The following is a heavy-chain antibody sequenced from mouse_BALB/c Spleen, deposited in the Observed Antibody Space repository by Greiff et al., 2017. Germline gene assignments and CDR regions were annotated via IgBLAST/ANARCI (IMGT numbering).Heavy chain of an antibody. V-gene: IGHV1-77*01. CDR3: ARNYRYDPAWFAY. CDR2: IYPGSGNT. Sequence: QVQLQQSGPELVKPGASMKISCKASGYSFTDYYINWVKQRTGQGLEWIGEIYPGSGNTYYNEKFKGKATLTADKSSSTAYMQLSSLTSEDSAVYFCARNYRYDPAWFAYWGQGTLVTVSA. J-gene: IGHJ3*01. D-gene: IGHD2-14*01. CDR1: GYSFTDYY.